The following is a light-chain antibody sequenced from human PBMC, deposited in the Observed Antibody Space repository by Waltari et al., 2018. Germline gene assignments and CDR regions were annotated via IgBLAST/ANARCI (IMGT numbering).Light chain of an antibody. Sequence: QAALTQPPSVSGSRGQSVTITCTGTGRDFGGAYYVAWYQRRPGKAPKLMIYEVNKRPSGVPDRFSGSKSGNTASLTVSGLQAEDEAEYSCSSYAGSNNWVFGGGTKLTVL. CDR2: EVN. V-gene: IGLV2-8*01. CDR1: GRDFGGAYY. CDR3: SSYAGSNNWV. J-gene: IGLJ3*02.